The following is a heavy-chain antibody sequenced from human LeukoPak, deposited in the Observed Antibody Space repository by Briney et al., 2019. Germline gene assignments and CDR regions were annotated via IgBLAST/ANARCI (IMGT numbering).Heavy chain of an antibody. Sequence: ASVKVSCKASGYTFTGYYMHWVRQAPGQGLEWMGWINPYSGGTNYAQKFQGRVTMTRDTSISTAYMELSRLRSDDTAVYYCARAGGYCGRISCPYYFDYWGQGSLVAVSS. CDR1: GYTFTGYY. J-gene: IGHJ4*02. D-gene: IGHD2-15*01. V-gene: IGHV1-2*02. CDR3: ARAGGYCGRISCPYYFDY. CDR2: INPYSGGT.